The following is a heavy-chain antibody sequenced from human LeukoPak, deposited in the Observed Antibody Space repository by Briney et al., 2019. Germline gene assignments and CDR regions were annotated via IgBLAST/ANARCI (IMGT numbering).Heavy chain of an antibody. CDR2: INPNSGGT. D-gene: IGHD6-13*01. CDR3: ARDSSSWQPDFDY. CDR1: GYTFTDYH. Sequence: GASVKVSCKASGYTFTDYHMYWVRQARGQGLEWMGWINPNSGGTNYVQKFQGRVTMTRDTSISTAYMELSRLRSDDTAVYYCARDSSSWQPDFDYWGQGTLVTVSS. J-gene: IGHJ4*02. V-gene: IGHV1-2*02.